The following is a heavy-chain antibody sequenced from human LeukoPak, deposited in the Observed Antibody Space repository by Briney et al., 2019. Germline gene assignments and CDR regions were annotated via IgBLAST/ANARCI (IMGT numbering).Heavy chain of an antibody. CDR2: ISSSSSYI. CDR1: GFTFSSYS. D-gene: IGHD3-22*01. Sequence: GGSLRLSCAASGFTFSSYSMNWVRQAPGKGLEWASSISSSSSYIYYADSVKGRFTISRDNAKNSLYLQMNSLRAEDTAVYYCARAGALGIVVVANFGPIDYWGQGTLVTVSS. J-gene: IGHJ4*02. CDR3: ARAGALGIVVVANFGPIDY. V-gene: IGHV3-21*01.